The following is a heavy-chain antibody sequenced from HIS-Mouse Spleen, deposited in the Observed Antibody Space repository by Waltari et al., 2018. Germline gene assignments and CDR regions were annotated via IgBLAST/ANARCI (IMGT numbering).Heavy chain of an antibody. J-gene: IGHJ3*02. CDR1: GGSISSSRYY. Sequence: QLQLQESGPGLVKPSETLSLTCTVSGGSISSSRYYWGWIRQPPGKGLEWMGSSYYSGSTYYNPSLKSRVTISVDTSKNQFSLKLSSVTAADTAVYYCARLLAAFDIWGQGTMVTVSS. D-gene: IGHD3-3*02. V-gene: IGHV4-39*01. CDR3: ARLLAAFDI. CDR2: SYYSGST.